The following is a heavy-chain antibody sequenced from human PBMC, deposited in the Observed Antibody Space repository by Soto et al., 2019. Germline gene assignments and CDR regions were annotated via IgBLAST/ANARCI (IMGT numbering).Heavy chain of an antibody. Sequence: ASVKASCKTSGYTFTSLYLHWVRQAPGQGLEWMGITNPSSGSTTYAQKFQGRVTMTRDTSTSTVYMELSSLTSEDTAVYYCARAAGFSGSYPGGYYFDYWGQGTLVTVSS. V-gene: IGHV1-46*01. J-gene: IGHJ4*02. CDR2: TNPSSGST. D-gene: IGHD1-26*01. CDR3: ARAAGFSGSYPGGYYFDY. CDR1: GYTFTSLY.